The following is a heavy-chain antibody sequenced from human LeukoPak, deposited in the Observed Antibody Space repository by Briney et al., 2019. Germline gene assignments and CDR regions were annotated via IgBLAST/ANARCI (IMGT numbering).Heavy chain of an antibody. J-gene: IGHJ4*02. CDR2: IYSGGST. CDR3: ARGKPYDSSGLPH. V-gene: IGHV3-53*01. Sequence: GGSLRLSCAASGFTVSNNYMSWVRQAPGKGLEWVSVIYSGGSTYYADSVKGRFTISRDNSKNTLYLQMNSLRAEDTAVYYCARGKPYDSSGLPHWGQGTLVTVSS. CDR1: GFTVSNNY. D-gene: IGHD3-22*01.